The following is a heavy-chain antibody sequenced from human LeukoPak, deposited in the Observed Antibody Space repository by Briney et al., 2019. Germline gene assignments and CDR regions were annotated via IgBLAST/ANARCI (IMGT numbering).Heavy chain of an antibody. CDR1: GFTFSNYP. J-gene: IGHJ3*02. CDR2: ISGSGGNT. V-gene: IGHV3-23*01. Sequence: PGGSLRLSCAASGFTFSNYPMSWVRQAPGKGLEWVSAISGSGGNTYYADSVKGRFTISRDNSKNSLYLQMNSLRAEDTALYYCAKDRGLRYFDWLVDAFDIWGQGTMVTVSS. CDR3: AKDRGLRYFDWLVDAFDI. D-gene: IGHD3-9*01.